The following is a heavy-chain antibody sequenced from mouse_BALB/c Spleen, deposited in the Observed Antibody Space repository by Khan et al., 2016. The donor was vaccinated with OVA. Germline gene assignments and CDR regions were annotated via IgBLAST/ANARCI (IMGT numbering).Heavy chain of an antibody. J-gene: IGHJ2*01. V-gene: IGHV5-17*02. Sequence: EVELVESGGGLVQPGGSRKLSCAASGFTFSSFGMHWVRQAPEKGLEWVAYISSGSNTTYYAATLKGRFTISRDNPKNTRFLQMTSLRSEDTARYYCARDSYGYMGYFDYWGQGTTLTVSS. CDR1: GFTFSSFG. CDR2: ISSGSNTT. CDR3: ARDSYGYMGYFDY. D-gene: IGHD1-2*01.